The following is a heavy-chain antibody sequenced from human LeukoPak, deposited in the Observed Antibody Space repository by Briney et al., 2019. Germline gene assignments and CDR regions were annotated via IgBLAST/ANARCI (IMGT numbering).Heavy chain of an antibody. CDR1: GGSFSGYY. CDR2: INHSGST. J-gene: IGHJ3*02. D-gene: IGHD3-10*01. CDR3: ARLAGRYGSGSYYNGEDDAFDI. Sequence: SETLSLTCAVYGGSFSGYYWSWIRQPPGKGLEWIGEINHSGSTNYNPSLKSRVTISVDTSKNQFSLKLSSVTAADTAVYYCARLAGRYGSGSYYNGEDDAFDIWGQGTMVTVSS. V-gene: IGHV4-34*01.